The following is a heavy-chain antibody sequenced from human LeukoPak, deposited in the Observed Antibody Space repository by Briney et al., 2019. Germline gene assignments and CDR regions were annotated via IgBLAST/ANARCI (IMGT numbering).Heavy chain of an antibody. CDR3: ARDDPTTYYYYGMDV. V-gene: IGHV1-18*01. CDR1: GYTFTSYG. CDR2: ISAYNGNT. J-gene: IGHJ6*02. D-gene: IGHD1-14*01. Sequence: ASVKVSFKASGYTFTSYGISWVRQAPGQGLEWMGWISAYNGNTNYAQKLQGRVTMTTDTSTSTAYMELRSLRSDDTAVYYCARDDPTTYYYYGMDVWGQGTTVTVSS.